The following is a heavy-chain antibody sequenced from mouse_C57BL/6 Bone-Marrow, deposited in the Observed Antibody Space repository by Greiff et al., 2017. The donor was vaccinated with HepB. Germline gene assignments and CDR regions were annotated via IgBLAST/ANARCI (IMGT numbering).Heavy chain of an antibody. Sequence: QVQLQQSGPELVKPGASVKISCKASGYAFSSSWMNWVKQRPGKGLEWIGRIYPGDGDTNYNGKFKGKATLTADKSSSTAYMQLSSLTSEDSAVYFCARRLYYGSRYFDYWGQGTTLTVSS. CDR2: IYPGDGDT. CDR1: GYAFSSSW. V-gene: IGHV1-82*01. CDR3: ARRLYYGSRYFDY. D-gene: IGHD1-1*01. J-gene: IGHJ2*01.